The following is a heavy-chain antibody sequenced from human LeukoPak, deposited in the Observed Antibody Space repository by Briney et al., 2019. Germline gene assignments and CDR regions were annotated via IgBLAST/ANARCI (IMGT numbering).Heavy chain of an antibody. J-gene: IGHJ4*02. D-gene: IGHD3-10*01. CDR1: GXTFSNYG. V-gene: IGHV3-30*03. CDR2: ISYDGSKK. Sequence: GGSLRLSCAASGXTFSNYGMHWVRQAPGKGLEWVAVISYDGSKKYYAGSVKGRFTISRDNSKNTLFLQMNSLRAEDTAVYFCARVGYYASGPFSYFDYWGQGTLVTVSS. CDR3: ARVGYYASGPFSYFDY.